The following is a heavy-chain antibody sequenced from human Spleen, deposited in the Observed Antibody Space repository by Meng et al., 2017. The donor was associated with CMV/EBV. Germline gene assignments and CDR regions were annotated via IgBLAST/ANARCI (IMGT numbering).Heavy chain of an antibody. Sequence: ETLSLTCAASGFTFSIFWMSWVRKAPGKGLEWVATIKQDGSEKYYVDSLKGRFTISRDNARKSLYLQMNSLRAEDTAVYYCARRDYSPDYWGLGTLVTVSS. CDR3: ARRDYSPDY. J-gene: IGHJ4*02. CDR2: IKQDGSEK. D-gene: IGHD4-11*01. V-gene: IGHV3-7*01. CDR1: GFTFSIFW.